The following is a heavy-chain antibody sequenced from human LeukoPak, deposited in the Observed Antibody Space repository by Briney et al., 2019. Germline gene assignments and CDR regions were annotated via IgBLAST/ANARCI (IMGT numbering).Heavy chain of an antibody. CDR2: IKQDGSEK. D-gene: IGHD3-3*01. CDR3: ARERTTIFGVVIHYYYYYYYMDV. J-gene: IGHJ6*03. CDR1: GFTFSSYW. V-gene: IGHV3-7*01. Sequence: GGSLRLSCAASGFTFSSYWMSWVRQAPGKGLEWVANIKQDGSEKYYVDSVKGRFTISRDNAKNSLYLQMNSLRAEDTAVYYCARERTTIFGVVIHYYYYYYYMDVWGKGTTVTVSS.